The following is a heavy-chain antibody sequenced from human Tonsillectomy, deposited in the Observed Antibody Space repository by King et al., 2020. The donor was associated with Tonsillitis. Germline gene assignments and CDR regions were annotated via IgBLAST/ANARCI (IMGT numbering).Heavy chain of an antibody. Sequence: QLVQSGAEVKKPGDSLKISCRGTGYSFSTYWIGWLRQMPGKGLEWMGITHPGDSDTRYSPSFQGQVTISADKSIDTAYMQWSSLKAPDTAIYYCARPGGGSPYYYYYMDVRGKRDHGHRLL. D-gene: IGHD6-25*01. CDR1: GYSFSTYW. V-gene: IGHV5-51*03. CDR2: THPGDSDT. CDR3: ARPGGGSPYYYYYMDV. J-gene: IGHJ6*03.